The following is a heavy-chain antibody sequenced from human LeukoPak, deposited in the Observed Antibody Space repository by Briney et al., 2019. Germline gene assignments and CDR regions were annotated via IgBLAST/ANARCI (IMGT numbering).Heavy chain of an antibody. CDR2: IYSGGST. CDR1: GFTVSSNY. J-gene: IGHJ3*02. V-gene: IGHV3-53*01. CDR3: ARDSGDYGDVNVFDI. D-gene: IGHD4-17*01. Sequence: GGSLRLSCAASGFTVSSNYMSWVRQAPGKGLEWVSVIYSGGSTYYADSVKGRFTISRDNSKNTLYLQMNSLRAEDTAVYYCARDSGDYGDVNVFDIWGQGTMVTVSS.